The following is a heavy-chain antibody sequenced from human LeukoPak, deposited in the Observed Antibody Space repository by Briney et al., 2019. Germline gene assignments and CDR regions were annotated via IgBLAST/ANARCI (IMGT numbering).Heavy chain of an antibody. J-gene: IGHJ4*02. V-gene: IGHV3-53*01. Sequence: GGSLRLSCAASGFTVSGNYMSWVRQAPGKGLECVAVIYSGGDTYYADSVKGRFTISRDNAKNSLYLQMNSLRAEDTAVYYCARNLPAADYWGQGTLVTVSS. CDR3: ARNLPAADY. CDR2: IYSGGDT. CDR1: GFTVSGNY. D-gene: IGHD2-2*01.